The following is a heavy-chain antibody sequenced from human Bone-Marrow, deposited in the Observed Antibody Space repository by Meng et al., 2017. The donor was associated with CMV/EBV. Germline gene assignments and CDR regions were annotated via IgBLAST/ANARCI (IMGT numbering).Heavy chain of an antibody. CDR1: GYTFTSYT. J-gene: IGHJ4*02. CDR2: INAGNGNT. D-gene: IGHD1-14*01. Sequence: QVQLVQSGAEVKKPEASVKVSCKASGYTFTSYTIHWVRQAPGQSLEWMGWINAGNGNTIYSQEFQGRVTVTTDSSTSTAYMELRSLRSDDTAVYYCARDREPLYSRSFGDFDYWGQGTLVTVSS. CDR3: ARDREPLYSRSFGDFDY. V-gene: IGHV1-3*01.